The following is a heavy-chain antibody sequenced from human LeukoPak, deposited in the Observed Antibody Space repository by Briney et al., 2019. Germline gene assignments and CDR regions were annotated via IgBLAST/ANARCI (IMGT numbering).Heavy chain of an antibody. V-gene: IGHV3-74*01. D-gene: IGHD2-2*01. CDR3: KTLVPAG. J-gene: IGHJ4*02. Sequence: GGSLRLSCAASGFTFSNSWMYWVRQAPGEGLVWVSRINPDGSVTAYAGSVKGRFTTSRDNAKNTFYLQMNSLRAEDTAVYYCKTLVPAGWGQGTLVTVSS. CDR1: GFTFSNSW. CDR2: INPDGSVT.